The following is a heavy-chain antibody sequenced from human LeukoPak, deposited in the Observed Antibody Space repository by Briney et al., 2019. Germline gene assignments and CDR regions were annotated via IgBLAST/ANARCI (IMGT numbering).Heavy chain of an antibody. CDR1: GYTFTSYD. V-gene: IGHV1-8*01. CDR2: TNPNSGNT. D-gene: IGHD6-19*01. CDR3: ASGLLAVAGYYFDY. J-gene: IGHJ4*02. Sequence: ASVKVSCKASGYTFTSYDINWVRQATGQGLEWMGWTNPNSGNTGYAQKFQGRVTMTRNTSISTAYIELSSLRSEDTAVYYCASGLLAVAGYYFDYWGQGTLVTVSS.